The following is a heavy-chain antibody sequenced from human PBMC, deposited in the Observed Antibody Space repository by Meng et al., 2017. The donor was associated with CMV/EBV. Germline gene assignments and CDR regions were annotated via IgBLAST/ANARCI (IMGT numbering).Heavy chain of an antibody. CDR3: ARTRRVVVTNWFDP. CDR2: INPNSGGT. Sequence: KASGSTFTGYYMHWVRQAPGQGLEWMGWINPNSGGTNYAQKFQGRVTMTRDTSISTAYMELSRLRSDDTAVYYCARTRRVVVTNWFDPWGQGTLVTVSS. V-gene: IGHV1-2*02. J-gene: IGHJ5*02. D-gene: IGHD2-21*02. CDR1: GSTFTGYY.